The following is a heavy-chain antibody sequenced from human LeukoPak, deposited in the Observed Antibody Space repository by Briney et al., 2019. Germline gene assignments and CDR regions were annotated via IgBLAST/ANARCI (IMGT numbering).Heavy chain of an antibody. Sequence: SETLSLTCTVSGGSINSDGYYWSWIRQHPGKGLEWIGYIYYSGSTYYNPSLKGRVTISVDTSKNQFSLKLSSVTAADTAVYYCARSHLIVVVPAASYGMDVWGQGTTVTVSS. J-gene: IGHJ6*02. CDR3: ARSHLIVVVPAASYGMDV. CDR1: GGSINSDGYY. CDR2: IYYSGST. D-gene: IGHD2-2*01. V-gene: IGHV4-31*03.